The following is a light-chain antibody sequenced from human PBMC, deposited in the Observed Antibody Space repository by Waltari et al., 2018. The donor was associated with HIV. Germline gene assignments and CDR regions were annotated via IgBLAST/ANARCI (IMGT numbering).Light chain of an antibody. J-gene: IGKJ4*01. Sequence: IVLTQSPATLSLSPRGNATLACRARPSVDMYLSWDKQKPGQGPGLPIYESSTRATAIPARFSGSGSGTDLTLTISSPEPEDFAFYYCQQRNNWPLNFGGGTKVEIK. CDR2: ESS. CDR3: QQRNNWPLN. V-gene: IGKV3-11*01. CDR1: PSVDMY.